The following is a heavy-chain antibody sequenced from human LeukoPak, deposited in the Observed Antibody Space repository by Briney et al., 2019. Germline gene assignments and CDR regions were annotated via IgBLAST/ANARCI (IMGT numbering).Heavy chain of an antibody. CDR2: IYHSGST. CDR3: AKGSYYDILTGSFDY. D-gene: IGHD3-9*01. CDR1: GGSISSSNW. Sequence: PSGTLSLTCAVSGGSISSSNWWSWVRQPPGKGLEWIGEIYHSGSTSYNPSLKSRVTISVDKSKNQFSLKLSSVTAADTALYYCAKGSYYDILTGSFDYWGQGTLVTVSS. J-gene: IGHJ4*02. V-gene: IGHV4-4*02.